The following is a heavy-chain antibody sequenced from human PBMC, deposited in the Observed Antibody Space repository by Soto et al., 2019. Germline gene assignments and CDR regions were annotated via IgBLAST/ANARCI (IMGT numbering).Heavy chain of an antibody. Sequence: QVQLVESGGGVVQPGRSLSLSCAASGFTFSSYGMHWVRQAPGKGLEWVAVIWYDGSNKYYADSVKGRFTISRDNSKNTLYLQMNSLRAEDTAVYYCARDSSSSPWAFDIWGQGTMVTVSS. D-gene: IGHD6-13*01. CDR3: ARDSSSSPWAFDI. V-gene: IGHV3-33*01. CDR1: GFTFSSYG. CDR2: IWYDGSNK. J-gene: IGHJ3*02.